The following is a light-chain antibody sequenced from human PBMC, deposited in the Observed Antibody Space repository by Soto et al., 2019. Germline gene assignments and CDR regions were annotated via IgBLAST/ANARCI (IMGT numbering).Light chain of an antibody. J-gene: IGLJ3*02. CDR1: SSNIGSNT. CDR2: SNN. CDR3: AAWDDSLNGPKWV. V-gene: IGLV1-44*01. Sequence: QSVLTQPPSASGTPGQRVTISCSGSSSNIGSNTVNWYQQLPGTAPKLLIYSNNQRPSVVPDLFSGSKSGTSASLAISGRQSEDEADYYCAAWDDSLNGPKWVFGGGTKLTVL.